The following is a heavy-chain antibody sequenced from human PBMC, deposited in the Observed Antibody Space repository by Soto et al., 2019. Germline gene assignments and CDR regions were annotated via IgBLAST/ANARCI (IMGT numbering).Heavy chain of an antibody. CDR3: ARDYGDPNYYFDY. V-gene: IGHV3-21*01. D-gene: IGHD4-17*01. CDR2: ISSSSSYI. J-gene: IGHJ4*02. Sequence: GGSLRLSCAASGFTFSSYSMNWVRQAPGKGLEWVSSISSSSSYIYYADSVKGRFTISRDNAKNSLYLQMNSLRAEDTAVYYCARDYGDPNYYFDYWGQGTLVTVSS. CDR1: GFTFSSYS.